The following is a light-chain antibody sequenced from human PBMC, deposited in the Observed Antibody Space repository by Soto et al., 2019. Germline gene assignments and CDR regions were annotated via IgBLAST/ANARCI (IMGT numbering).Light chain of an antibody. J-gene: IGLJ3*02. V-gene: IGLV2-14*01. CDR1: SSDVGGYNY. CDR3: SSYTTSDTWV. CDR2: EVS. Sequence: QSALTQPASMSGSPGQSITISCTGTSSDVGGYNYVSWYQQHPGKAPKLMIYEVSNRPSGISNRFSGSKSGNTASLTISGLQAEDEADYYCSSYTTSDTWVFAGGTKLTVL.